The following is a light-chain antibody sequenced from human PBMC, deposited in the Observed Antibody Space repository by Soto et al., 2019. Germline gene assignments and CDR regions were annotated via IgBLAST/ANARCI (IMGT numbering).Light chain of an antibody. CDR2: AVS. V-gene: IGKV1-5*01. J-gene: IGKJ4*01. CDR1: QGINNF. Sequence: QLTQPPSSLSGSVGKRVTITCRASQGINNFLAWYQQKPGKAPKFLIYAVSTLESGVPSRFSGSGSGTEFTLTISSLQPEDFATYYCQQYDSYPLTFGGGTKVDIK. CDR3: QQYDSYPLT.